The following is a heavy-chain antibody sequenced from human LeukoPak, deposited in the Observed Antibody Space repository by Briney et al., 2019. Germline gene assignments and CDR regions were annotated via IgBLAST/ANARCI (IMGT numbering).Heavy chain of an antibody. CDR1: RGAFSTYA. V-gene: IGHV1-69*13. CDR2: IIPIFGTA. J-gene: IGHJ4*02. CDR3: ASLGGGSTVTTYLNY. Sequence: SVKVSCKASRGAFSTYAINWVRQAPGQGLEWMGGIIPIFGTANYAQKFQGRVTITADESTSTAYMELSSLRSEDTAVYYCASLGGGSTVTTYLNYWGQGTLVTVSS. D-gene: IGHD4-17*01.